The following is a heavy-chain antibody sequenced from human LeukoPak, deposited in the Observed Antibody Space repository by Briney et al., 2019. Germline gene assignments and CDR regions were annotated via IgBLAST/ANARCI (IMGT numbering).Heavy chain of an antibody. CDR1: GYTFTGYY. J-gene: IGHJ4*02. V-gene: IGHV1-2*02. D-gene: IGHD3-10*01. CDR2: INPNSGGT. Sequence: ASVKVSCKASGYTFTGYYMHWVRQAPGQGLEWMGWINPNSGGTNYAQKFQGRVTMTRDTSISTAYMELSRLRSDDTAVYYCARVNTPLWFGDEYYFDYWGQGTLVTVSS. CDR3: ARVNTPLWFGDEYYFDY.